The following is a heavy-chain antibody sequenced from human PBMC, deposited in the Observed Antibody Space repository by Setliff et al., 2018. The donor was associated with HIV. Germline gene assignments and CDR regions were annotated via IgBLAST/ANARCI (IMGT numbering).Heavy chain of an antibody. CDR2: INQGETT. CDR1: GGSFSGYS. D-gene: IGHD6-19*01. V-gene: IGHV4-34*01. Sequence: SETLSLTCAVYGGSFSGYSWNWVRQPPAKGLEWIGEINQGETTNYNPSFKSRVTISLDTSKNQFSLKLTSVTAADTGVYYCARVGRRDGWGRKAVAGWIWFDPWSQGTLVTVSS. CDR3: ARVGRRDGWGRKAVAGWIWFDP. J-gene: IGHJ5*02.